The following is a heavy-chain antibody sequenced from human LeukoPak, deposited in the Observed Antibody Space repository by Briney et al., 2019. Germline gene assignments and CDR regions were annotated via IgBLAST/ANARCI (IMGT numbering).Heavy chain of an antibody. CDR1: RFTFNSYA. CDR3: AKDTAVTAGPFDY. J-gene: IGHJ4*02. V-gene: IGHV3-23*01. D-gene: IGHD2-21*02. CDR2: IGGSNGIT. Sequence: GGSLRLSCAASRFTFNSYAMSWVRQAPGKGLEWVSVIGGSNGITFYVGSVKGRFTISRDNSKNTLYLQVNSLRAEDTATYYCAKDTAVTAGPFDYWGQGTLVTVSS.